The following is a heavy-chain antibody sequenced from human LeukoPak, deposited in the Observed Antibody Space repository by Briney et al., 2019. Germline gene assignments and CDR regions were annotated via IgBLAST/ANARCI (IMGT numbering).Heavy chain of an antibody. CDR1: GFTFSDYY. Sequence: GGSLRLSCAASGFTFSDYYMSWIRQAPGKGLEWVSYINSSSSYTNYADSVKGRFTISRDNAKNSLYLQMNSLRAEDTAVYYCARDRPYYYGSGSRLYYFDYWGQGTLVTVSS. CDR3: ARDRPYYYGSGSRLYYFDY. V-gene: IGHV3-11*05. D-gene: IGHD3-10*01. CDR2: INSSSSYT. J-gene: IGHJ4*02.